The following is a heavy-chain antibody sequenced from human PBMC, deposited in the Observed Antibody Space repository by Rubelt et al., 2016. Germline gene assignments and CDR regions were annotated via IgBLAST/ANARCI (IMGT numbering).Heavy chain of an antibody. CDR2: INHSGST. J-gene: IGHJ6*02. CDR1: GGSFSGYY. D-gene: IGHD3-10*01. Sequence: QVQLQQWGAGLLKPSETLSLTCAVYGGSFSGYYWSWIRQPPGKGLEWIGEINHSGSTNYNPSLKSRVTISVDPSKNQFSLKLSSVTAADTAVYYCARGYYYGSGSYRYYYYGTDVWGQGTTVTVSS. V-gene: IGHV4-34*01. CDR3: ARGYYYGSGSYRYYYYGTDV.